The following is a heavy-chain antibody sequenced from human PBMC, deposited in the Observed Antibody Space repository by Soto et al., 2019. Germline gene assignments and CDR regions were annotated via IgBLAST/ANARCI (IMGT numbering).Heavy chain of an antibody. J-gene: IGHJ6*01. CDR1: EGSIVSGGDY. CDR3: AREVGITGTRLYYYPGMAA. CDR2: IYYSGST. V-gene: IGHV4-39*01. D-gene: IGHD1-20*01. Sequence: LVTLCLPCTVAEGSIVSGGDYRVWIRQPPGKRLEWIGSIYYSGSTYYNPSLKSRVTISVDTSKNQFSLKLSSVAAADTAVYYCAREVGITGTRLYYYPGMAAWGKGTTVPVSS.